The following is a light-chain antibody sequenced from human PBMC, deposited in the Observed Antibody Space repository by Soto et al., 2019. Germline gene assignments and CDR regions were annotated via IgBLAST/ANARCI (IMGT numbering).Light chain of an antibody. CDR1: QSVGRN. J-gene: IGKJ2*01. CDR3: QQYHNRPYT. Sequence: EIVMTQSPVALYVSPGERAALSCRASQSVGRNFAWYQQRPGQAPRVLIYGTSTRATGVPASFSGSGSGTDFTLTISSLQSEDFAVYYCQQYHNRPYTFGQGTRVEVK. CDR2: GTS. V-gene: IGKV3-15*01.